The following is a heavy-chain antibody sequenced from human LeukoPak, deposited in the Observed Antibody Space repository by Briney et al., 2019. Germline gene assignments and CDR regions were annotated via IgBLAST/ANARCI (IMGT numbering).Heavy chain of an antibody. CDR1: GGSISSYY. CDR3: ARAQSGSGWYNYYYYGMDV. Sequence: SETLSLTCTVSGGSISSYYWSWIRRPPGKGLEWIGDIYYSGSTNYNPSLKSRVTISVDTSKNQFSLKLSSVTAADTAVYYCARAQSGSGWYNYYYYGMDVWGKGTTVTVSS. V-gene: IGHV4-59*01. J-gene: IGHJ6*04. CDR2: IYYSGST. D-gene: IGHD6-19*01.